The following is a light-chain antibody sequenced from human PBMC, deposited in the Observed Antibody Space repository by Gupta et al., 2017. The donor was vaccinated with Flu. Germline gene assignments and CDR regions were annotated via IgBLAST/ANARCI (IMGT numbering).Light chain of an antibody. CDR1: SSNIGSNT. CDR3: AAWDDSLNGYV. J-gene: IGLJ1*01. Sequence: QSVLTQPPSASGNPGQRVTISCSGSSSNIGSNTVNWYQQLPVTAPKLLIYSNNQRPSGVPDRFSGSKSGTSASLAISGLQSEDEADYYCAAWDDSLNGYVFGTGTKVTVL. CDR2: SNN. V-gene: IGLV1-44*01.